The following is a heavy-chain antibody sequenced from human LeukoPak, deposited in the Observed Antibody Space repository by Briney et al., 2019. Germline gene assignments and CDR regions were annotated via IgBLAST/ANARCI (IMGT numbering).Heavy chain of an antibody. CDR2: INPSGGST. J-gene: IGHJ4*02. D-gene: IGHD6-6*01. CDR3: ARAGSSSSMGEDYFDY. Sequence: ASVKVSCKASGYTFTSYYMHWVRQAPGQGLEWMGIINPSGGSTSYAQKSQGRVTMTRDTSTSTVYMELSSLRSEDTAVYYCARAGSSSSMGEDYFDYWGQGTLVTVSS. V-gene: IGHV1-46*01. CDR1: GYTFTSYY.